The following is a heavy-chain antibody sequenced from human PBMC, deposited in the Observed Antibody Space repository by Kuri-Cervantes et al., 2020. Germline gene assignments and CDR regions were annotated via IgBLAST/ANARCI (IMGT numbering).Heavy chain of an antibody. V-gene: IGHV3-9*01. CDR1: GFTFDDYA. J-gene: IGHJ6*02. CDR2: ISWNSGSI. D-gene: IGHD6-19*01. Sequence: GGSLRLSCAASGFTFDDYAMHWVRQAPGKGLEWVSGISWNSGSIGYADSVKGRFTISRDNAKNSLYLQMNSLRAEDTALYYCARAAGIAVAGPPYYYYYGMDVWGQGTTVTVSS. CDR3: ARAAGIAVAGPPYYYYYGMDV.